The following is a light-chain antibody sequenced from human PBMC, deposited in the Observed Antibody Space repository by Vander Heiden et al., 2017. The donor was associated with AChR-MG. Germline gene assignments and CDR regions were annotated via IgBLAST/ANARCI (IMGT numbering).Light chain of an antibody. CDR1: TNDIGAYDY. J-gene: IGLJ2*01. V-gene: IGLV2-14*01. Sequence: QSAPPQPASVAGSLGSSITISCTGTTNDIGAYDYVSWYQMRPGKVPKLMIYDVNERPSGVSDRFSGFKSVHTAFLTISGLQAEDEADYYCRSYTGGASVVFGGGTKLTVL. CDR3: RSYTGGASVV. CDR2: DVN.